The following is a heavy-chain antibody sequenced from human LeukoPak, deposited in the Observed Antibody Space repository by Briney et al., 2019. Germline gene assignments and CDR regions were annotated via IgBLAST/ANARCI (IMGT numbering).Heavy chain of an antibody. CDR2: ISSSSSYI. V-gene: IGHV3-21*01. CDR1: GFTFSSYS. CDR3: ARDGVLLWFGELSSSDYYYYGMDV. D-gene: IGHD3-10*01. Sequence: GSLRLSCAASGFTFSSYSMNWVRQAPGKGLEWVSSISSSSSYIYYADSVKGRFTISRDNAKNSLYLQMNSLRAEDTAVYYCARDGVLLWFGELSSSDYYYYGMDVWGQGTTVTVSS. J-gene: IGHJ6*02.